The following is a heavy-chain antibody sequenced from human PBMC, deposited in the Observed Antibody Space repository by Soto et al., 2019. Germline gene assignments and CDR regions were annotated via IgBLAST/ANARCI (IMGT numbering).Heavy chain of an antibody. CDR2: IYYSGSI. J-gene: IGHJ4*02. Sequence: WTWLRQPPGKGLEWIGHIYYSGSINYNPSLKGRVTISVDTSKNQFSLKLSSVTAADTAVYYCARPSSSGYYFVYWGQGTLVTVSS. V-gene: IGHV4-59*01. D-gene: IGHD3-22*01. CDR3: ARPSSSGYYFVY.